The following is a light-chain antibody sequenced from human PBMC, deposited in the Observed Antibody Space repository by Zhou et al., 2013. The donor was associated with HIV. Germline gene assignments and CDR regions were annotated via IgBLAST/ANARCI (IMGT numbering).Light chain of an antibody. CDR3: QQRSNWPT. CDR1: QSFSSY. V-gene: IGKV3-11*01. Sequence: EIVMTQSPATLSVSPGERATLSCRASQSFSSYLAWYQQKPGQAPRLLIYDASNRATGIPARFSGSGSGTDFTLTISSLEPEDFAVYYCQQRSNWPTFGGGTKVEIK. J-gene: IGKJ4*01. CDR2: DAS.